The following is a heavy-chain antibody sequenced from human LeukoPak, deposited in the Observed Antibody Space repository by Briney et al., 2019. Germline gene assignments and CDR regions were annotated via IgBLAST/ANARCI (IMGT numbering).Heavy chain of an antibody. CDR3: ARDEGIVGATGGYYYGMDV. V-gene: IGHV4-39*07. D-gene: IGHD1-26*01. J-gene: IGHJ6*02. CDR1: GGSMIRTDYY. Sequence: SETLSLTCTVSGGSMIRTDYYWGWLRQPPGKGLEWIGSIYHSGSTYYNPSLESRVSVSVDTSKSQFSLKLSSVTAADTAVYYCARDEGIVGATGGYYYGMDVWGQGTTVTVSS. CDR2: IYHSGST.